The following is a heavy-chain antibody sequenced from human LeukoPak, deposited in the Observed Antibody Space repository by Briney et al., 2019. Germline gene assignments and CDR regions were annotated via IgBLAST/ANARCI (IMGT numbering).Heavy chain of an antibody. Sequence: GRSLRLSCAASGFTFSSYWMSWVRQAPGKGLEWVANINQDGSGNYHVDSVKGRFTISRDNTKNSLFLQMNSLRAEDTAVYYCARVYCSGQTCYSFSDYWGQGTLVTVSS. D-gene: IGHD2-15*01. J-gene: IGHJ4*02. CDR3: ARVYCSGQTCYSFSDY. CDR1: GFTFSSYW. V-gene: IGHV3-7*05. CDR2: INQDGSGN.